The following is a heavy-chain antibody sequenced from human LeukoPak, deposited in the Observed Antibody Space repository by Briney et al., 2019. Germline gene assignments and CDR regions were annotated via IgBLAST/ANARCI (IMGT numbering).Heavy chain of an antibody. Sequence: GGSLRLSCAASGFSFSSYGMGWVRQAPGKGLEWVSGISTDGSYTYYADSVKGRFTISRDNSKNTVYLQMNSLRAEDTAVYYCAKTTTGYSSGRFPGWPVDYWGQGTLVTVSS. CDR3: AKTTTGYSSGRFPGWPVDY. CDR2: ISTDGSYT. J-gene: IGHJ4*02. CDR1: GFSFSSYG. V-gene: IGHV3-23*03. D-gene: IGHD6-19*01.